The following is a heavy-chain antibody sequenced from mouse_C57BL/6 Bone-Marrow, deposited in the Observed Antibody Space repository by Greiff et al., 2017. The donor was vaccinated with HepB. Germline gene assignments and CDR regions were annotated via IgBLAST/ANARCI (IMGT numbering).Heavy chain of an antibody. CDR1: GFPITSGYY. Sequence: VKLVESGPGLVKPSQSLFLTCSITGFPITSGYYWIWIRQSPGKPLEWMGYITHSGETFYNPSLQSPISITRETSKNQFFLQLNSVTTEDTAMYYCAGDRSDTTVYWYFDVWGTGTTVTVSS. V-gene: IGHV12-3*01. CDR2: ITHSGET. J-gene: IGHJ1*03. D-gene: IGHD1-1*01. CDR3: AGDRSDTTVYWYFDV.